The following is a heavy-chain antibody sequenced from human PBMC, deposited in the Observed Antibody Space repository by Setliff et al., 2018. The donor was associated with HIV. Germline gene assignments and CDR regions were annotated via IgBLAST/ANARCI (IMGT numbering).Heavy chain of an antibody. CDR1: GDSSSSHY. CDR3: ARGGSIAARQLDY. Sequence: NPSETLSLTCIVSGDSSSSHYWSWIRQPPGRGLEWIGYISYSGSTKYNPSLKSRVTISADTSKSQVSLKLDSVTAADTAVYYCARGGSIAARQLDYWGQGTLVTVSS. V-gene: IGHV4-59*11. J-gene: IGHJ4*02. CDR2: ISYSGST. D-gene: IGHD6-6*01.